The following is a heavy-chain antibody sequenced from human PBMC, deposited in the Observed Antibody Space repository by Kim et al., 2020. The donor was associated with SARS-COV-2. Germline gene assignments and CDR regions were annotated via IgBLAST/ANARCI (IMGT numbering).Heavy chain of an antibody. V-gene: IGHV3-23*01. CDR3: AKGSDV. J-gene: IGHJ6*02. CDR2: SNSGGEK. Sequence: SNSGGEKNSAGSVKGGFTTSRDKAKNTLYLQRNSLRAEDTAVYYCAKGSDVWGQGTTVTVSS.